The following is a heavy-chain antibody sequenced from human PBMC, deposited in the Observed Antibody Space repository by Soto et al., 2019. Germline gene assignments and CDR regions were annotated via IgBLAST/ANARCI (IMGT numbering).Heavy chain of an antibody. D-gene: IGHD3-22*01. J-gene: IGHJ4*02. CDR1: GGSISSSSYY. V-gene: IGHV4-39*02. Sequence: SETLSLTCTVSGGSISSSSYYWGWIRQPPGKGLEWIGSIYYSGSTYYNPSLKSRVTISVDMSKNQFSLKLSSVTAADTAVYYCARDYYDSSGYYYFDSWGQGTLVTVPS. CDR3: ARDYYDSSGYYYFDS. CDR2: IYYSGST.